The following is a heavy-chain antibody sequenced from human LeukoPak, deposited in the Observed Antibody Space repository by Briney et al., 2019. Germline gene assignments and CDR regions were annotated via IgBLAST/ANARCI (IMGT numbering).Heavy chain of an antibody. J-gene: IGHJ4*02. V-gene: IGHV3-33*01. CDR3: ARDSSGWYGGFDY. CDR2: ILYDGSDK. Sequence: GGSLRLSCVASGFTFSIYGMHWVRQAPGKGLEWLAVILYDGSDKYYADSVKGRFTISRDDAKNSLYLQMNSLRAEDTAVYYCARDSSGWYGGFDYWGQGTLVTVSS. D-gene: IGHD6-19*01. CDR1: GFTFSIYG.